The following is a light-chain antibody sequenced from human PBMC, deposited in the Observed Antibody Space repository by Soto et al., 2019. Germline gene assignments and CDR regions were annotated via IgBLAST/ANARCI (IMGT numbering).Light chain of an antibody. V-gene: IGLV1-47*01. CDR2: RND. Sequence: QSVLTQPPSASGTPGQRVTISCSGSSSNIESNYVYWYQQLPGSAPKLLIYRNDQRPSGVPDRFSRSKSGTSASLAISGLRSEDEADYYCVAWDDSLSALVFGGGTKLTVL. CDR1: SSNIESNY. J-gene: IGLJ3*02. CDR3: VAWDDSLSALV.